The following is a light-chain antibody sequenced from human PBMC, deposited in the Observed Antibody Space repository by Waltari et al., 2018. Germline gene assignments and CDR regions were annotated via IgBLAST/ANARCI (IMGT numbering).Light chain of an antibody. V-gene: IGLV2-14*03. CDR3: TSYASSSTLV. J-gene: IGLJ2*01. CDR1: SSDVGGYNS. Sequence: QSALTQPASVSGSPGQSITISCTGISSDVGGYNSVSWYQQHPGKAPKVMIYDVGYRPSGVSSRFSGSKSGNTASLTISGLQAEDEADYYCTSYASSSTLVFGGGTKLTVL. CDR2: DVG.